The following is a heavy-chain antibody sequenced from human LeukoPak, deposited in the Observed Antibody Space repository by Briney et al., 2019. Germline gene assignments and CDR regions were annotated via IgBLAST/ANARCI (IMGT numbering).Heavy chain of an antibody. CDR3: ARDLTMIYLDH. D-gene: IGHD3-22*01. J-gene: IGHJ4*02. V-gene: IGHV4-38-2*02. Sequence: PSETLSLTCTVSGYSISSGYYWGWIRQPPGKGLEWIGSIYYSGSTYYNPSLKSRVTISVDTSKNQFSLKVSSVTAADTAVYFCARDLTMIYLDHWGQGTLVTVSS. CDR1: GYSISSGYY. CDR2: IYYSGST.